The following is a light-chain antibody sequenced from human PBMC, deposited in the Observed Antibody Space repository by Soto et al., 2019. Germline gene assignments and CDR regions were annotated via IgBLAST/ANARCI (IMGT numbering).Light chain of an antibody. CDR2: EVS. V-gene: IGLV2-14*01. J-gene: IGLJ2*01. Sequence: QSALTRPASVSGSPGQSITISCTGTSSDVGGYNYVSWYQQHPGKAPKLMIYEVSNRPSGVSNRFSGSKSGNTASLTISGLQAEDEADYYCSSYTSSRMVVFGGGTKVTVL. CDR1: SSDVGGYNY. CDR3: SSYTSSRMVV.